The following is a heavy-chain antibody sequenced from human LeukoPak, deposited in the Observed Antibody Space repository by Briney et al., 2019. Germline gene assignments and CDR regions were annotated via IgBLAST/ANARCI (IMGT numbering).Heavy chain of an antibody. CDR1: GFTVSSNY. CDR3: AREKQSSGGFDP. J-gene: IGHJ5*02. D-gene: IGHD2-15*01. Sequence: PGGSLRLSCAASGFTVSSNYMSWVRQAPGKGLEWVSVIYSGGSTYYADSVKGRFTVSRDNSKNTLYLQMNSLRAEDTAVYYCAREKQSSGGFDPWGQGTLVTVSS. CDR2: IYSGGST. V-gene: IGHV3-53*01.